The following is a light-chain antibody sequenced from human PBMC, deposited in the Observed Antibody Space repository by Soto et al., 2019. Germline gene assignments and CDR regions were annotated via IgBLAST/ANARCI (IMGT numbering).Light chain of an antibody. J-gene: IGLJ1*01. CDR3: SSYTTSNTPYV. CDR2: EVS. V-gene: IGLV2-14*01. CDR1: SSDVGAFNY. Sequence: QSALTQPASVSGSPGQSITISCTGTSSDVGAFNYVSWYQQHPGKAPKLVLYEVSNRPSGVSLRFSGSKSGNTASLTISGLRVEDEADYYCSSYTTSNTPYVFGTGTKSPS.